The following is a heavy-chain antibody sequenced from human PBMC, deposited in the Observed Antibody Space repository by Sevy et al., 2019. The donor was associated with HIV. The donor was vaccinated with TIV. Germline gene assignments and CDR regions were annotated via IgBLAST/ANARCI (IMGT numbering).Heavy chain of an antibody. CDR1: EFTFGNYW. J-gene: IGHJ3*02. V-gene: IGHV3-7*01. Sequence: GGSLRLSCEASEFTFGNYWMIWIRQAPGKGLEWVAAINQDGSGEKYVDSMKGRFTISRDNAKNSLYLQMNSLRDEDTAMYYCARLSCGGGTCYSAFDIWGQGTVVTVSS. CDR3: ARLSCGGGTCYSAFDI. CDR2: INQDGSGE. D-gene: IGHD2-21*02.